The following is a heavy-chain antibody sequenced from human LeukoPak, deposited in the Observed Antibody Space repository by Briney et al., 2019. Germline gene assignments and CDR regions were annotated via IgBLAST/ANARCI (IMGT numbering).Heavy chain of an antibody. Sequence: GGSLRLSCAASGFTFSSYSMNWVRQAQGKGLEWVSYISSSSSTIYYADSVKGRFTISRDNAKNSLYLQMNSLRAEDTAVYYCARDWSVVQLWSDWGQGTLVTVSS. V-gene: IGHV3-48*01. CDR1: GFTFSSYS. D-gene: IGHD5-18*01. CDR2: ISSSSSTI. J-gene: IGHJ4*02. CDR3: ARDWSVVQLWSD.